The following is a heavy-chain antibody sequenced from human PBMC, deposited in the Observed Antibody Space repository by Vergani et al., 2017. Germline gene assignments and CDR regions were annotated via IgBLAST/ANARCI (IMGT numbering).Heavy chain of an antibody. CDR1: GFTFSSYG. CDR3: ARDPGYSSSWYYFDY. D-gene: IGHD6-13*01. Sequence: QVQLVESGGGVVQPGRYLRLSCAASGFTFSSYGMHWVRQAPGKGLEWVAVIWYDGSNKYYADSVKGRFTISRDNSKNTLYLQMNSLRAEDTAVYYCARDPGYSSSWYYFDYWGQGTLVTVSS. V-gene: IGHV3-33*01. J-gene: IGHJ4*02. CDR2: IWYDGSNK.